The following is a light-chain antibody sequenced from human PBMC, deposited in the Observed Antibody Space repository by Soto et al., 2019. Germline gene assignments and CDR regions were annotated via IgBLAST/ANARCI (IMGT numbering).Light chain of an antibody. CDR2: RNN. CDR1: TSNIGSNY. Sequence: QCVLTQPPSASGTPWQGVTISCSGRTSNIGSNYVYWYQQLPGTAPKLLIYRNNHRPSGVPDRFSGSKSGTSASLAISGLRSADEADYFCATWDDSLNGFYVFGTGTKVTVL. V-gene: IGLV1-47*01. CDR3: ATWDDSLNGFYV. J-gene: IGLJ1*01.